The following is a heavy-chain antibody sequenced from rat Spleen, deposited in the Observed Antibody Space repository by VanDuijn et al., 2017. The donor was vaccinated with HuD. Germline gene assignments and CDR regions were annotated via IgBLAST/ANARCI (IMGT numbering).Heavy chain of an antibody. CDR3: GIHGGLRNWFDS. J-gene: IGHJ3*01. CDR1: GFTFSDYN. CDR2: ISYDGSRT. V-gene: IGHV5-7*01. Sequence: EVQLVESGGGLVQPGRSLKLSCAASGFTFSDYNMAWVRQAPKKGLEWVETISYDGSRTYYRDSVKGRVIVSRDDANNTHYLHIESLRSEDTATYYCGIHGGLRNWFDSWGQGTLVTVSS. D-gene: IGHD1-11*01.